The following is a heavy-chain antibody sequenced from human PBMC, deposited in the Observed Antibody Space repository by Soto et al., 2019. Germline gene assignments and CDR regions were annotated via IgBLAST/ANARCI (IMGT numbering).Heavy chain of an antibody. J-gene: IGHJ3*02. CDR2: IKSKSDGGTI. Sequence: PGGSLSLSCAASGFTFTNALMTWVRQGPGKGLEWVGRIKSKSDGGTIDYAAPVKGRFTISRDDSKNTLYLQMNSLKTEDTVVYYCTTGPNLRPLAAFDIWGQGTVVTVSS. CDR1: GFTFTNAL. CDR3: TTGPNLRPLAAFDI. V-gene: IGHV3-15*01.